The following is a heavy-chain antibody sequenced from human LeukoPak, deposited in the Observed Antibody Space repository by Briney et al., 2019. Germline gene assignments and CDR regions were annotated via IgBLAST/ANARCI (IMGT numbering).Heavy chain of an antibody. V-gene: IGHV3-33*01. CDR3: ARGRIAVAGTDFDY. CDR2: IWYDGSNK. J-gene: IGHJ4*02. CDR1: GVTFSSYG. D-gene: IGHD6-19*01. Sequence: PGGSLRLSCAASGVTFSSYGMHWVRQAPGKGLEWVAVIWYDGSNKYYADSVKGRFTISRDNSKNTLYLQMNSLRAEDTAVYYCARGRIAVAGTDFDYWGQGTLVTVSS.